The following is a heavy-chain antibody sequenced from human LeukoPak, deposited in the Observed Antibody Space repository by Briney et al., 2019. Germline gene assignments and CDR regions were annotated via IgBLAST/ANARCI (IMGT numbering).Heavy chain of an antibody. Sequence: GASLRLSCAASGFIFSNYAMYWVRQAPGKGLEWVSAISGRSNYTYYADSVKGRFTSSSDSSKNTLYLQMNSLRADDTAVYYCAKWGDYDVLTGYYVSDFWGQGTLVTVSS. J-gene: IGHJ4*02. CDR1: GFIFSNYA. D-gene: IGHD3-9*01. CDR3: AKWGDYDVLTGYYVSDF. CDR2: ISGRSNYT. V-gene: IGHV3-23*01.